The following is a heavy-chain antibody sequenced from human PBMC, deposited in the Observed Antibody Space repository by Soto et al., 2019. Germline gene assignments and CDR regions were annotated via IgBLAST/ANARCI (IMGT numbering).Heavy chain of an antibody. V-gene: IGHV3-30*18. J-gene: IGHJ4*02. CDR3: AKDSLTRIAAEYYFDY. CDR1: GFTFSSYG. D-gene: IGHD6-25*01. CDR2: ISYDGSNK. Sequence: PGGSLRLSCAASGFTFSSYGMHWVRQAPGKGLEWVAVISYDGSNKYYADSVKGRFTISRDNSKNTLYLQMNSLRAEDTAVYYCAKDSLTRIAAEYYFDYWGQGTLVTVSS.